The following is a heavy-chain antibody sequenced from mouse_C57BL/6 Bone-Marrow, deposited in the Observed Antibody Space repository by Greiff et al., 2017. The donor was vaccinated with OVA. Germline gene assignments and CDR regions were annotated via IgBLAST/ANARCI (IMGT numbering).Heavy chain of an antibody. CDR1: GYSFTGYY. Sequence: EVQLQQSGPELVKPGASVKISCKASGYSFTGYYMNWVKQSPEQSLEWIGEINPSTGDTTYNQKFKAKATLTVDKSSSTAYMQLNSLTSEDSAVYYCARDDCGEYWGQGTPVTVSA. D-gene: IGHD2-12*01. CDR2: INPSTGDT. J-gene: IGHJ3*01. CDR3: ARDDCGEY. V-gene: IGHV1-42*01.